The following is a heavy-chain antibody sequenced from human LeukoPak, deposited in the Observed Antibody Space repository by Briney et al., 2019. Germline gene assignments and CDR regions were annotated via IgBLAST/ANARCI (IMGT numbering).Heavy chain of an antibody. Sequence: ASVKVSCKASGGTFSSYAISWVRQAPGQGLKWMGGIIPIFGTANYAQKFQGRVTITADESTRTAYMQLSSLRSEDTAVYYCARARLVRYCSSTSCWGSYFDYWGQGTLVTVSS. CDR3: ARARLVRYCSSTSCWGSYFDY. V-gene: IGHV1-69*13. CDR2: IIPIFGTA. CDR1: GGTFSSYA. J-gene: IGHJ4*02. D-gene: IGHD2-2*01.